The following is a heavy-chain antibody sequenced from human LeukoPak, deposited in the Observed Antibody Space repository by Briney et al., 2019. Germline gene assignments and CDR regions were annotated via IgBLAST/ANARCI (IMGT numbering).Heavy chain of an antibody. D-gene: IGHD6-13*01. Sequence: SVKVSCKASGGTFSSYAISWVRQAPGQGLEWMGRIIPIFGPANYAQKFQGRVTITTDESTSTAYMELSSLRSEDTAVYYCARGAGSSWYMDYFDYWGQGTLVTVSS. CDR1: GGTFSSYA. CDR2: IIPIFGPA. V-gene: IGHV1-69*05. CDR3: ARGAGSSWYMDYFDY. J-gene: IGHJ4*02.